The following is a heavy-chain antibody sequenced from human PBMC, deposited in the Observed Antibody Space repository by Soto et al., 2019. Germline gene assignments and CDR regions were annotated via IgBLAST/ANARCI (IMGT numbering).Heavy chain of an antibody. CDR1: GFTFSESA. CDR2: ISSSSSYI. CDR3: ARARRYNWNDVWFDP. V-gene: IGHV3-21*01. D-gene: IGHD1-1*01. Sequence: PGGSLRLSCAASGFTFSESAMHWVRQASGKGLEWVSSISSSSSYIYYADSVKGRFTISRDNAKNSLYLQMNSLRAEDTAVYYCARARRYNWNDVWFDPWGQGTLVTVSS. J-gene: IGHJ5*02.